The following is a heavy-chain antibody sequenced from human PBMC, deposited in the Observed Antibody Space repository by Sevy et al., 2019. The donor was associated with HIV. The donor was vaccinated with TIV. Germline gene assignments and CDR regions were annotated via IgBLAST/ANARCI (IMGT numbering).Heavy chain of an antibody. CDR3: AKDYSIYCSRTSCLFDY. CDR2: IRYDGSNS. Sequence: GGSLRLSCAASGFTFSNYGMHWARQAPGKGLEWVAFIRYDGSNSYSADSVKGRFTISRDNSKNTLYLQINSLRAEETAVYYCAKDYSIYCSRTSCLFDYWGQGTLVTVSS. CDR1: GFTFSNYG. V-gene: IGHV3-30*02. J-gene: IGHJ4*02. D-gene: IGHD2-2*01.